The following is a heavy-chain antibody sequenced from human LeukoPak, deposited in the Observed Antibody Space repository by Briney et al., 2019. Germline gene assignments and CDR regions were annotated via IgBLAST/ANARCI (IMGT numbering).Heavy chain of an antibody. Sequence: PSETLSLTCAVYGGSFSGYYWSWIRQPPGKGLEWIGEINHSGSTNYNPSLKSRVTISVDTSKNQFSLKLSSVTAADTAVYYCAGDPRITIFGVVITTYYYFDYWGQGILVTVSS. D-gene: IGHD3-3*01. J-gene: IGHJ4*02. CDR2: INHSGST. CDR3: AGDPRITIFGVVITTYYYFDY. V-gene: IGHV4-34*01. CDR1: GGSFSGYY.